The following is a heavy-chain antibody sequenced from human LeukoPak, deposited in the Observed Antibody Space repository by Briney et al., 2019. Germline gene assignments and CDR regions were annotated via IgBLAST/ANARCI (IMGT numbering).Heavy chain of an antibody. CDR3: ARAPKTNSGNTKYYFDY. J-gene: IGHJ4*02. Sequence: GASVKVSCKASGGTFSSYAISWVRQAPGQRLEWMGWINAGNGNTKYSQEFQGRVTITRDTSASTAYMELSSLRSEDMAVYYCARAPKTNSGNTKYYFDYWGQGTLVTVSS. CDR2: INAGNGNT. CDR1: GGTFSSYA. D-gene: IGHD5-12*01. V-gene: IGHV1-3*03.